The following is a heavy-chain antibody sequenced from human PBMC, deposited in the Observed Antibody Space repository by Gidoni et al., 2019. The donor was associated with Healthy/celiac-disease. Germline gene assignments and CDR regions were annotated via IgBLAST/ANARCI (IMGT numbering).Heavy chain of an antibody. J-gene: IGHJ4*02. V-gene: IGHV4-34*01. D-gene: IGHD4-17*01. CDR1: GWSCSGYY. CDR3: ARFPFPNLRYGDYGLYFDY. CDR2: SNHSGST. Sequence: QVQLQQWGAGRLKPSETLSLTCAADGWSCSGYYWSWSRQPPGKGLEWIGESNHSGSTNYNPSIKSRVTISVDTSKIQFSLKLGSVTAADTAVYYCARFPFPNLRYGDYGLYFDYWGQGTLVTVSS.